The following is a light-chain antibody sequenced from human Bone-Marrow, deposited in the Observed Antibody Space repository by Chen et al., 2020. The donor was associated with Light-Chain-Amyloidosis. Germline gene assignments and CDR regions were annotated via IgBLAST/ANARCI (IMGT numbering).Light chain of an antibody. CDR2: DDS. J-gene: IGLJ3*02. V-gene: IGLV3-21*02. CDR1: NIGSTS. CDR3: QVWDRSSDRPV. Sequence: SYVLTQSSSVSVAPGQTATIACGGNNIGSTSVHWYQQTPGQAPLLVVYDDSDRPSGIPERLSGSNSGNTATLTIRRVEAGDEADYYCQVWDRSSDRPVFGGGTKLTVL.